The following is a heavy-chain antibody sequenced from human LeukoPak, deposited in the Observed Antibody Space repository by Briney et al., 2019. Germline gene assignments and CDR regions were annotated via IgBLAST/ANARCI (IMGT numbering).Heavy chain of an antibody. Sequence: SVKVSCKASGGTFSSYAISWVRQAPGQGLEWMGGIIPIFGTANYAQKFQGRVTITADKSTSTAYMELSSLRSEDTAVYYCARGRLRPLSYYYYYYMDVWGKGTTVTVSS. CDR3: ARGRLRPLSYYYYYYMDV. V-gene: IGHV1-69*06. D-gene: IGHD4-17*01. CDR2: IIPIFGTA. CDR1: GGTFSSYA. J-gene: IGHJ6*03.